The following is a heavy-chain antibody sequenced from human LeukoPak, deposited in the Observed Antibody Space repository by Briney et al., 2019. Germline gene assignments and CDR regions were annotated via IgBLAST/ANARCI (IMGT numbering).Heavy chain of an antibody. CDR1: GYTFTAYY. CDR2: INPNSGGT. Sequence: GASVRVSSKASGYTFTAYYMHWVRQAPGQGLEWMGWINPNSGGTHYAQKFQGRVTMTRDTSISTAYMELSRLRSDDTAVYYCARDRYAGSSWLDPWGQGTLVTVSS. V-gene: IGHV1-2*02. D-gene: IGHD3-16*01. CDR3: ARDRYAGSSWLDP. J-gene: IGHJ5*02.